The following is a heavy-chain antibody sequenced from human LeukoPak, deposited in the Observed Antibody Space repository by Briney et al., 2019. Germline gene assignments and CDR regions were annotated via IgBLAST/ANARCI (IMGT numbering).Heavy chain of an antibody. CDR2: IRTDGSNK. D-gene: IGHD2-15*01. Sequence: GGSLRLSCVASGFTFRRFGMHWVRQAPGKGLDWVTFIRTDGSNKYYADSVKGRFTISRDNSKDTLYLQMNSVRAEDTAIYYCVKNGDRGAYCSGGSCYPYYYYYMDVWGKGTTVTISS. CDR3: VKNGDRGAYCSGGSCYPYYYYYMDV. CDR1: GFTFRRFG. J-gene: IGHJ6*03. V-gene: IGHV3-30*02.